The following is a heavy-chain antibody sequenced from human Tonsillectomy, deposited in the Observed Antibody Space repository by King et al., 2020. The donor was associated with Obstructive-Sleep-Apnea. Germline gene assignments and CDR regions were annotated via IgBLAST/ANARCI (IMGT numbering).Heavy chain of an antibody. J-gene: IGHJ3*02. D-gene: IGHD5-12*01. CDR2: ISGSGGST. Sequence: EVQLVESGGGLVQPGGSLRLSCAASGFTFSSYAMSWVRQAPGKGLEWVSAISGSGGSTYYADSVKGRFTISRDNSKNTLYLHMNSLRAEDTAVYYCAKDVTIAYVDRSAARDAFDIWGQGTMVTVSS. CDR1: GFTFSSYA. CDR3: AKDVTIAYVDRSAARDAFDI. V-gene: IGHV3-23*04.